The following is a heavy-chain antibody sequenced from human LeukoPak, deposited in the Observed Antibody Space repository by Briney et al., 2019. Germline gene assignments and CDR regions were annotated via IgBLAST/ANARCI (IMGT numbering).Heavy chain of an antibody. V-gene: IGHV3-33*01. CDR2: IWYDGSNK. D-gene: IGHD3-10*01. CDR1: GFTFSSYG. CDR3: ARESTMVRGVPIDY. J-gene: IGHJ4*02. Sequence: GRSLRLSRAASGFTFSSYGMHWVRQAPGKGLEWVAVIWYDGSNKYYADSVKGRFTISRDNSKNTLYLQMNSLRAEDTAVYYCARESTMVRGVPIDYWGQGTLVTVSS.